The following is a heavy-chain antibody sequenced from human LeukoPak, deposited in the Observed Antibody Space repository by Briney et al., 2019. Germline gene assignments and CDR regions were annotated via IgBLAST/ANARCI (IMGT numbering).Heavy chain of an antibody. CDR2: IYPGDSGT. D-gene: IGHD6-19*01. Sequence: PGESLKISCKGSGYRFTSYWIGWLRQMPGKGLEWMGLIYPGDSGTRYSPSLQGQVTISADKSSSTAFLQWSSLKASDTAMYYCARAKYSSAWYGIDDAFDIWGQGTMVTVSS. CDR3: ARAKYSSAWYGIDDAFDI. J-gene: IGHJ3*02. V-gene: IGHV5-51*01. CDR1: GYRFTSYW.